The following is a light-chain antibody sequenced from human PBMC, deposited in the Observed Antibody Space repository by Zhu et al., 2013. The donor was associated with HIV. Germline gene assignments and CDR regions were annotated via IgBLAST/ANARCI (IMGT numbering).Light chain of an antibody. Sequence: NFMLTQPHSVSESPGKTVILSCTRSSGSIASNYVQWYQQRPGSSPTTVIFETNQRPSGVPDRFSGSIDRSSNFASLTISRLRTEDEADYYCQSYDDNNNVVFGGGTKLTVL. V-gene: IGLV6-57*01. CDR3: QSYDDNNNVV. CDR2: ETN. CDR1: SGSIASNY. J-gene: IGLJ2*01.